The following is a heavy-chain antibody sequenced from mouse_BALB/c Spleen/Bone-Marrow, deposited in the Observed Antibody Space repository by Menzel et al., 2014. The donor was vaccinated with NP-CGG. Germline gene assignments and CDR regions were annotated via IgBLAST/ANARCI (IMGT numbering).Heavy chain of an antibody. CDR2: INPDSNTV. V-gene: IGHV4-1*02. CDR3: ARLGYYGSFAY. Sequence: EVQVVESGGGLVQPGGSLKLSCAASGFDFSRYWMSWVRQAPGKGLEWIGEINPDSNTVNYTPSLKDKLIISRDNAKNTLHLQMSKVRSEDTALYYCARLGYYGSFAYWGQGTLVTVSA. J-gene: IGHJ3*01. CDR1: GFDFSRYW. D-gene: IGHD1-2*01.